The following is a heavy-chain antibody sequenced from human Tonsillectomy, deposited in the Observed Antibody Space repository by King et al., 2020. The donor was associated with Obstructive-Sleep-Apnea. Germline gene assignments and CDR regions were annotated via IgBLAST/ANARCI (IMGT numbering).Heavy chain of an antibody. CDR3: VRAWSPLGSSSGAPFDY. J-gene: IGHJ4*02. Sequence: QLVQSGAEVKKPGASVKVSCKASGYTFTGYYMHWVRQAPGQGLEWMGWINPNSGGTNYAQKFQGWVTMTRDTSISTAYMELSRLKSDDTAVYYCVRAWSPLGSSSGAPFDYWGQGTLVTVSS. V-gene: IGHV1-2*04. D-gene: IGHD6-6*01. CDR1: GYTFTGYY. CDR2: INPNSGGT.